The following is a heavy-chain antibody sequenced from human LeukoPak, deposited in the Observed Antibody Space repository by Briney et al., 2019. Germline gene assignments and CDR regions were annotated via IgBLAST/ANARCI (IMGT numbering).Heavy chain of an antibody. CDR1: GGTFSTYS. J-gene: IGHJ4*02. Sequence: GASVKVSCKASGGTFSTYSISWVRQAPGQGLEWMGRIIPILAKANYAQKFQGRVTITAGKSTSTAYMDLSSLRSEDTAVYYCARGGQFSTGAHLDYWGQGTPVTVSS. V-gene: IGHV1-69*04. CDR2: IIPILAKA. D-gene: IGHD1-26*01. CDR3: ARGGQFSTGAHLDY.